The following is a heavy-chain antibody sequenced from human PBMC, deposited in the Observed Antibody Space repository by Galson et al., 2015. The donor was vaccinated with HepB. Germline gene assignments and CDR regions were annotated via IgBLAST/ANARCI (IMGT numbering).Heavy chain of an antibody. Sequence: ETLSLTCAVSGGSISSSNWWSWVRQPPGKGLEWIGEIYHSGSTNYNPSLKSRVTISVDKSKNQFSLKLSSVTAADTAVYYCARFPSVRYPLDYWGQGTLVTVSS. J-gene: IGHJ4*02. CDR1: GGSISSSNW. CDR2: IYHSGST. CDR3: ARFPSVRYPLDY. D-gene: IGHD3-9*01. V-gene: IGHV4-4*02.